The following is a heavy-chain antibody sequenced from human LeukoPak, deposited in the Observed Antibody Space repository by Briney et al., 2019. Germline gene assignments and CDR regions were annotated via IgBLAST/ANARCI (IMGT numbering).Heavy chain of an antibody. J-gene: IGHJ4*02. CDR1: GFTFSSYA. Sequence: GRSLRLSCAASGFTFSSYAMHWVRRAPGKGLEGVAVISYDGSNKYYADSVKGRFTISRDNSKNTLYLQMNSLRAEDTAVYYCARDHYDILTGSPDYWGQGTLVTVPS. D-gene: IGHD3-9*01. CDR2: ISYDGSNK. CDR3: ARDHYDILTGSPDY. V-gene: IGHV3-30-3*01.